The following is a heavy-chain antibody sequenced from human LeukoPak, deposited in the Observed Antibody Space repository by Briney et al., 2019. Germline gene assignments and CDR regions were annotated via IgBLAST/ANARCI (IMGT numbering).Heavy chain of an antibody. CDR1: GDSVSSSSYY. D-gene: IGHD3-3*01. V-gene: IGHV4-39*01. Sequence: SSETLSLTCTVSGDSVSSSSYYWGWIRQPPGKGLEFIGAINYRGTTSYNPSLKSRVTISVDTSKNRFSLRVASVTAADTAVYFCARLSPASEVFWSGSYVYYFDYWGQGTLVAVSS. J-gene: IGHJ4*02. CDR3: ARLSPASEVFWSGSYVYYFDY. CDR2: INYRGTT.